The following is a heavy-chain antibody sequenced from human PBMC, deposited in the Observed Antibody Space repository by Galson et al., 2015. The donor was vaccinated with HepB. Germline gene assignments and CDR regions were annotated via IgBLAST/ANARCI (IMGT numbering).Heavy chain of an antibody. CDR3: ARALGYCSGGSCSRRRDWGVFDP. V-gene: IGHV3-30-3*01. CDR2: ISYDGSNK. J-gene: IGHJ5*02. CDR1: GFTFSSYA. Sequence: SLRLSCAASGFTFSSYAMHWVRQAPGKGLEWVAVISYDGSNKYYADSVKGRFTISRDNSKNTLYLQMNSLRAEDTAVYYCARALGYCSGGSCSRRRDWGVFDPWGQGTLVTVSS. D-gene: IGHD2-15*01.